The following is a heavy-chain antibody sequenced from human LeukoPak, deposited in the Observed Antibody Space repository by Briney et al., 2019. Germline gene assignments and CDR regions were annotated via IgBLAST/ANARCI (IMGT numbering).Heavy chain of an antibody. CDR3: AKGLRYFDWADY. CDR2: ISWNTFTV. CDR1: GFTFDDYV. D-gene: IGHD3-9*01. J-gene: IGHJ4*02. Sequence: SLRLSCAASGFTFDDYVMHWVRQAPGKGLEWVSTISWNTFTVRYADSVKGRFTISRDNAKNSLYLQMNSLRTEDTALHYCAKGLRYFDWADYWGQGTLVTVSS. V-gene: IGHV3-9*01.